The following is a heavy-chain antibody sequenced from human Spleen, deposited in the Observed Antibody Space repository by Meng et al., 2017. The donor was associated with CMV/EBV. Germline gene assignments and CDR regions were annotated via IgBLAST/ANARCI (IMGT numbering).Heavy chain of an antibody. D-gene: IGHD6-13*01. CDR2: IYYSGST. V-gene: IGHV4-61*01. CDR3: ARVNGYWKGYFDC. Sequence: GSLRLSCSVSGGSVSGGTYYWSWIRQPPGKGLEWIGYIYYSGSTNYNPSLKSRVTISVDTSKNQFSLKLSSVTAADTAVYHCARVNGYWKGYFDCWGQGTLVTVSS. J-gene: IGHJ4*02. CDR1: GGSVSGGTYY.